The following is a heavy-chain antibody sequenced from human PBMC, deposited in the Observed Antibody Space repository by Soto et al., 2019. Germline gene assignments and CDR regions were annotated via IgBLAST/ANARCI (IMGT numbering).Heavy chain of an antibody. D-gene: IGHD2-15*01. Sequence: GASVKVSCKASGGTFSTHAIIWVRQAPGHGLEWMGGIIPISGTTYYTQKFQGRVTITADEPTSTALMELSSLKSDDTAVFYCARGYCSGGNCYSGMDVWGQGTMVTVSS. CDR1: GGTFSTHA. J-gene: IGHJ6*02. CDR2: IIPISGTT. V-gene: IGHV1-69*13. CDR3: ARGYCSGGNCYSGMDV.